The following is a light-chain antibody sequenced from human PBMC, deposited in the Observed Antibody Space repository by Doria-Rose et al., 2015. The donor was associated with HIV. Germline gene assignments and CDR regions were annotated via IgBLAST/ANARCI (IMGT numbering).Light chain of an antibody. CDR1: QSFSSTY. Sequence: TQSPGTLSLSPGERATLSCRASQSFSSTYLAWYQQKPGQAPSLLIYDGSTRATGIPDRFSASESGTDLTLTVNRLEPEDFALYYCHQYGTSWTFGQGTKVDI. CDR2: DGS. CDR3: HQYGTSWT. V-gene: IGKV3-20*01. J-gene: IGKJ1*01.